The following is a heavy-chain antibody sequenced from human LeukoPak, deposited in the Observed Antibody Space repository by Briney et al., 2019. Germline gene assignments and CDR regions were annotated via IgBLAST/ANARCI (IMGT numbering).Heavy chain of an antibody. CDR1: GGSISGGGYY. V-gene: IGHV4-31*03. Sequence: SETLSLTCTVSGGSISGGGYYWSWIRQHPGKGLEWIGHIYYSGSTYYNAPLKSRVTISVDTSKNQISLKLSSVTAADTAIYYCARDRYDGSPFGYWGQGTLITVSS. J-gene: IGHJ4*02. CDR3: ARDRYDGSPFGY. CDR2: IYYSGST. D-gene: IGHD3-10*01.